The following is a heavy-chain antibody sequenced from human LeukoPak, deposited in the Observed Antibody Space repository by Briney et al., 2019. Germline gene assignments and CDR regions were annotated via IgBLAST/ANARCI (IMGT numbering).Heavy chain of an antibody. Sequence: GGSLRLSCAASGFTVSSYEMNWVRQAPGKGLEWVSYISSSGSTIYYADSEKGRFTISRDSAKNSLYLQMSSLRAEDTAIYYCARESSGNYYVGFDYWGQGTLVTVSS. CDR1: GFTVSSYE. CDR3: ARESSGNYYVGFDY. CDR2: ISSSGSTI. J-gene: IGHJ4*02. V-gene: IGHV3-48*03. D-gene: IGHD1-26*01.